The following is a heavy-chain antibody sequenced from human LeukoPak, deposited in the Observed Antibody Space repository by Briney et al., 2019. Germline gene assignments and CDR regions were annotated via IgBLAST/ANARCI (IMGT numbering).Heavy chain of an antibody. CDR1: GFTFSSYA. J-gene: IGHJ4*02. Sequence: GGSLRLSCAASGFTFSSYAKSWVRQAPGKGLEWVSAISGSGGSTYYADSVKGRFTISRDNSKNTLYLQMNSLRAEDTAVYYCAKQGDGSGYLGIDYWGQGTLVTVSS. D-gene: IGHD3-22*01. V-gene: IGHV3-23*01. CDR3: AKQGDGSGYLGIDY. CDR2: ISGSGGST.